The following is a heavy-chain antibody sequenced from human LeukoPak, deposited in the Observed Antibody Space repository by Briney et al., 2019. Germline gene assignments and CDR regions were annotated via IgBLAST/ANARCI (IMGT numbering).Heavy chain of an antibody. CDR1: GGTFSSYA. J-gene: IGHJ5*02. CDR3: ASAGYCSGGSCYSYFS. CDR2: IIPILGIA. D-gene: IGHD2-15*01. Sequence: ASVKVSCKASGGTFSSYAISWVRQAPGQGLEWMGRIIPILGIANYAQKFQGRVTITADKSTSTAYMELSSLRSEDTAVYYCASAGYCSGGSCYSYFSWGQGTLVTVSS. V-gene: IGHV1-69*04.